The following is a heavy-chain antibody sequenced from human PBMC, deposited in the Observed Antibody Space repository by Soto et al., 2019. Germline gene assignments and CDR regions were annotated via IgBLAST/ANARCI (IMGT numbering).Heavy chain of an antibody. Sequence: GGSLRLSCAASGFTFSSYDMHWVRQATGKGLEWVSAIGTAGDTYYPGSVKGRFTISRENAKNSLYLQMNSLRAGDTAVYYCDRVGAYYGMDVWGQGTTVTVSS. CDR2: IGTAGDT. J-gene: IGHJ6*02. CDR3: DRVGAYYGMDV. V-gene: IGHV3-13*01. CDR1: GFTFSSYD.